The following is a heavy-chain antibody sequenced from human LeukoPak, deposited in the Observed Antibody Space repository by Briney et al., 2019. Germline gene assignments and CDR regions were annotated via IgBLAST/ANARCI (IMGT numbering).Heavy chain of an antibody. D-gene: IGHD2-15*01. CDR3: VRAWYYFDY. V-gene: IGHV3-64D*09. CDR1: GFSFSSDG. Sequence: QPGGSLRVSCSAAGFSFSSDGMHWVRQAPGKGLEYVSAITSNGGSTFYTDSVKGRFSISRDNSRNTLYLQMSSLRPEDTAVYYCVRAWYYFDYWGQGTLVTVSS. CDR2: ITSNGGST. J-gene: IGHJ4*02.